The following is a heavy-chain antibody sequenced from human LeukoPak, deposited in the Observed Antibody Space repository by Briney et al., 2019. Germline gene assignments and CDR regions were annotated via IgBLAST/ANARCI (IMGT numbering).Heavy chain of an antibody. J-gene: IGHJ3*02. CDR2: ISSSSTYI. V-gene: IGHV3-21*01. CDR3: AGDYEGNLAFDI. CDR1: GFSFSNCS. Sequence: GGSLRLSCAASGFSFSNCSMNWVRQAPGKGLEWVSSISSSSTYIYYADSLEGRFTISRDNVRNSLYLQMNSLRAEDTAVYYCAGDYEGNLAFDIWGQGTMVAVSS. D-gene: IGHD4-23*01.